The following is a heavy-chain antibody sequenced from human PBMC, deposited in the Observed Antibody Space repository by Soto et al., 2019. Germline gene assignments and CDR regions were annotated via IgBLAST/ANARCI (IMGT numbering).Heavy chain of an antibody. D-gene: IGHD2-21*02. CDR1: GDTFSSYI. CDR2: VIPVLTTT. Sequence: QVQLVQSGAEVKKPGSSVRVSCRSSGDTFSSYIVNWWRLAPGRGLEWVGRVIPVLTTTDYAQNFRGRVTISADRSTNTVYLDLSSLRSDDTAVYYCARRRYCGYDCYHKHYYGMDVWGQGSLVTVAS. CDR3: ARRRYCGYDCYHKHYYGMDV. J-gene: IGHJ6*02. V-gene: IGHV1-69*08.